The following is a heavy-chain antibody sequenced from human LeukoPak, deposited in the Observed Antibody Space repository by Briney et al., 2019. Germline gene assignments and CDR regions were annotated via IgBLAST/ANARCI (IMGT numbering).Heavy chain of an antibody. CDR2: IHYTGST. Sequence: PSETLSLTCTVSGGSINSYYWSWIRQPPGKGLECIGYIHYTGSTNYNPSLKSRVTISVDTSKNQFSLKLNSVTAADTAVYYCARAFSGSGSYYSEMLYYYYYMDVWGKGTTVTISS. V-gene: IGHV4-59*01. CDR3: ARAFSGSGSYYSEMLYYYYYMDV. D-gene: IGHD3-10*01. CDR1: GGSINSYY. J-gene: IGHJ6*03.